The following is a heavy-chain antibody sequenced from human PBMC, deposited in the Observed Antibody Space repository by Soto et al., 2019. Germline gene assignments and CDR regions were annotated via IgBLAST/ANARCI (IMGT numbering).Heavy chain of an antibody. CDR2: INAGNGNT. V-gene: IGHV1-3*05. Sequence: QVQLVQSGAEEKKPGASVKVSCKASGYTFTSYAMHWVRQAPGQRLEWMGWINAGNGNTKYSQKFQGRVTSTRDASASTAYMELSSLRSEDTAVYYCARDRHYYYGMDVWGQGTTVTVSS. CDR1: GYTFTSYA. CDR3: ARDRHYYYGMDV. J-gene: IGHJ6*02.